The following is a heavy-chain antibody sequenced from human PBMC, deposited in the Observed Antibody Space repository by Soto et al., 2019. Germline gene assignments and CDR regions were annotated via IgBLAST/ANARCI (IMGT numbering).Heavy chain of an antibody. J-gene: IGHJ5*02. V-gene: IGHV1-18*01. CDR3: ARGIIQLWLSRRERWFDP. CDR2: ISAYNGNT. Sequence: ASVKVSCKASGYTFTSYGISWVRQAPGQGLEWMGWISAYNGNTNYAQKLQGRVTMTTETSTSTAYMELRSLRSDDTAVYYCARGIIQLWLSRRERWFDPWGQGTLVTVSS. CDR1: GYTFTSYG. D-gene: IGHD5-18*01.